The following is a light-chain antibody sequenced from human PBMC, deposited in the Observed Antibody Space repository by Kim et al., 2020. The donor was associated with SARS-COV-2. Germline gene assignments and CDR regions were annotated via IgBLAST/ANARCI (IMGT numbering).Light chain of an antibody. Sequence: GQSFSSSCTGARSDVVGYDWVSWYQQHPGKAPKLIISDVSKRPSGVPDRFSGSKSGNSASLTVSGLQAEDEADYYCCSYAGDDKYVFGTGTKVTVL. CDR3: CSYAGDDKYV. V-gene: IGLV2-11*03. CDR2: DVS. CDR1: RSDVVGYDW. J-gene: IGLJ1*01.